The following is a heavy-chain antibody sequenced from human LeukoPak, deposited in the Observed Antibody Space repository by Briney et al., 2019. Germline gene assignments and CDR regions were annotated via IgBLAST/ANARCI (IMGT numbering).Heavy chain of an antibody. CDR1: GFTFRDSA. CDR2: IMPNGETR. CDR3: ARDRDGGFAFDI. V-gene: IGHV3-64*01. J-gene: IGHJ3*02. D-gene: IGHD2-15*01. Sequence: PGGSLRLSCAASGFTFRDSAMYWVRQAPGKGLEYVSAIMPNGETRGYANSMKGRFTISRDNSKNTLYLQMGSLRAEDMAIYYCARDRDGGFAFDIWGQGTLVTASS.